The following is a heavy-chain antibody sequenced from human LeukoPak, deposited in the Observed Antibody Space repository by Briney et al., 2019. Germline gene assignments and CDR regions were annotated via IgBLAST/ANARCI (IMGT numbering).Heavy chain of an antibody. CDR3: ARGAGDYGDYGHY. Sequence: SETLSLTCTVSGGSISNYYWSWIRQPPGKGLEWIGHIYYSGSTNYNPSLKSRVIISLDTSKNQFSLKVSSVTAADTAVYYCARGAGDYGDYGHYWGQGTLVTVSS. V-gene: IGHV4-59*01. J-gene: IGHJ4*02. CDR1: GGSISNYY. D-gene: IGHD4-17*01. CDR2: IYYSGST.